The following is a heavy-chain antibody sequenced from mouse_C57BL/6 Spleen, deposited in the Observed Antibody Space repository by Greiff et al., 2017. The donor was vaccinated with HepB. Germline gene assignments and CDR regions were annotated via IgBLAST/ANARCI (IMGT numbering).Heavy chain of an antibody. D-gene: IGHD2-1*01. CDR2: INPSNGST. Sequence: QVQLQQPGAELVKPGASVKVSCKASGYTFTSYWMHWVKQRPGQGLEWIGNINPSNGSTNYNEKFKSKATLTVDKSSSTAYMQLSSLTSEDSAVYYCARTAFYYGHFDYWGQGTTLTVSS. CDR1: GYTFTSYW. V-gene: IGHV1-53*01. CDR3: ARTAFYYGHFDY. J-gene: IGHJ2*01.